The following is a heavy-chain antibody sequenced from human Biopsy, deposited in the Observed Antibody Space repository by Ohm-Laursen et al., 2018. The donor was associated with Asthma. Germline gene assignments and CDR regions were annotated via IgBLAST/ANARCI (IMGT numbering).Heavy chain of an antibody. CDR3: ARRITIFGVVQKDHGMDA. V-gene: IGHV4-39*01. D-gene: IGHD3-3*01. CDR2: ISYGGKT. J-gene: IGHJ6*02. Sequence: GTLSLTWAVSGGSMTPTSHYWDWIRQAPGKGLEWIGYISYGGKTSHNPSLKNRVTISRDTSKNQFSLRLTSVTAADTAVYFCARRITIFGVVQKDHGMDAWGQGTTVIVSS. CDR1: GGSMTPTSHY.